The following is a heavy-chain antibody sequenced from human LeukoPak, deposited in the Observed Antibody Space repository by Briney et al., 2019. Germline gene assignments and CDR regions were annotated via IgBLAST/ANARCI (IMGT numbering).Heavy chain of an antibody. CDR2: IYNSGSRV. D-gene: IGHD6-19*01. CDR1: GFPFSTYS. Sequence: GSLRLSCAASGFPFSTYSMSWVRQVPGKGPEWVSSIYNSGSRVFYAESVKGRFTISRDNSKNTLYLQMNSLRDEDTAVYYCAKDVAPDSGWDLDHWGQGTLVTVSS. V-gene: IGHV3-23*05. J-gene: IGHJ5*02. CDR3: AKDVAPDSGWDLDH.